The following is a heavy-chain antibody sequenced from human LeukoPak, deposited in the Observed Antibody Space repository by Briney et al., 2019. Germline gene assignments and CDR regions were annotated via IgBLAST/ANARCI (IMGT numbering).Heavy chain of an antibody. CDR2: INPNSGGT. Sequence: ASVRVSCKASGYTFTGYYMHWVRQAPGQGLEWMGWINPNSGGTNYAQKFQGRVTMTRDTSISTAYMELSRLRSDDTAVYYCASNLYGSGSFYGGFDYWGQGTLVTVSS. V-gene: IGHV1-2*02. CDR3: ASNLYGSGSFYGGFDY. CDR1: GYTFTGYY. J-gene: IGHJ4*02. D-gene: IGHD3-10*01.